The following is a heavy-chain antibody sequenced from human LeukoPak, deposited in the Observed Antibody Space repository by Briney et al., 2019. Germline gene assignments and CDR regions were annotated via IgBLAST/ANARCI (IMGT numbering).Heavy chain of an antibody. CDR1: GGTFSSYA. V-gene: IGHV1-69*05. CDR3: ARSDRTIFGVAGANWFDP. Sequence: GSSVKVSYKASGGTFSSYAISWVRQAPGQGLEWMGGIIPIFGTANYAQKFQGRVTITTDESTSTAYMELSSLRSEDTAVYYCARSDRTIFGVAGANWFDPWGQGTLVTVSS. D-gene: IGHD3-3*01. CDR2: IIPIFGTA. J-gene: IGHJ5*02.